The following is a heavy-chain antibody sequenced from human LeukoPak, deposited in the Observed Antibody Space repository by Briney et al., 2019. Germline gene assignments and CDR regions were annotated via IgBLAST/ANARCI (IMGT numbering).Heavy chain of an antibody. V-gene: IGHV3-23*01. Sequence: PGGSLRLSCAASGFTFSSYAMSWVRQAPGKGLEWVSAISGSGGSTYYADSVKGRFTISRDNSKNTLYLQMNSLRAEDTAVYYCAKTDYVWGSYRHPAYFDYWGQGTLVTVSS. CDR1: GFTFSSYA. D-gene: IGHD3-16*02. J-gene: IGHJ4*02. CDR2: ISGSGGST. CDR3: AKTDYVWGSYRHPAYFDY.